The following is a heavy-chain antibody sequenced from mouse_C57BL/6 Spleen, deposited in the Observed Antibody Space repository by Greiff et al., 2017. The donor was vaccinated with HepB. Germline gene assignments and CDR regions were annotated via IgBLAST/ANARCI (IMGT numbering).Heavy chain of an antibody. Sequence: VQLQQSGAELVKPGASVKLSCTASGFNIKDYYMHWVKQRTEQGLEWIGRIDPEDGETKYAPKFQGKATITADTSSNTASLQLTSLTSEDTAVYYCARYTTVVATNYYAMDYWGQGTSVTVSS. CDR1: GFNIKDYY. D-gene: IGHD1-1*01. V-gene: IGHV14-2*01. CDR2: IDPEDGET. J-gene: IGHJ4*01. CDR3: ARYTTVVATNYYAMDY.